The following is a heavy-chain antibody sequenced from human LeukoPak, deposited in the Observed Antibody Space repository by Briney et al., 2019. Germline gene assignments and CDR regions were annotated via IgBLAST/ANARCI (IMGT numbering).Heavy chain of an antibody. J-gene: IGHJ6*03. Sequence: GGSLRLSCAASGFTFSDYYMSWIRQAPGKGPEWVSSITSSSSYIYYADSVKGRFTISRDNAKNSLYLQMDSLRVEDTAVYYCARDPYSGTYGPYYYYMDVWGKGTTVTISS. CDR3: ARDPYSGTYGPYYYYMDV. V-gene: IGHV3-11*06. CDR1: GFTFSDYY. D-gene: IGHD1-26*01. CDR2: ITSSSSYI.